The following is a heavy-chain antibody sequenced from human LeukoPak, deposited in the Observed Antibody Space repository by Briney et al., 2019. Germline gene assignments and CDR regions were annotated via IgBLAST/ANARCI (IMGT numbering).Heavy chain of an antibody. D-gene: IGHD1-26*01. CDR3: ARGGGSYYLIDY. CDR2: VYYSGST. Sequence: SETLSLTCTVSGGSISSSSYFWGWIRQPPGKGLEWIGRVYYSGSTFYNPSLKSRVTISVDRSKNQFSLKLSSVTAADTAVYYCARGGGSYYLIDYWGQGTLVTVSS. CDR1: GGSISSSSYF. V-gene: IGHV4-39*07. J-gene: IGHJ4*02.